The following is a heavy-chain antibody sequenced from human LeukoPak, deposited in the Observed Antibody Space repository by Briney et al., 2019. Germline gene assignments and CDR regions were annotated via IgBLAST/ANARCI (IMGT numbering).Heavy chain of an antibody. Sequence: GGSLRLSCAASGFSFSEYYMTWIRQAPGKGLEWVSNLSSSGRYTNYTDSVRGRFTISRDNAKKSLYLQMNSLRAEDTAVYHCARHSEGPVNDAFGIWGQGTKVTVSS. CDR1: GFSFSEYY. CDR2: LSSSGRYT. D-gene: IGHD2-2*01. V-gene: IGHV3-11*03. J-gene: IGHJ3*02. CDR3: ARHSEGPVNDAFGI.